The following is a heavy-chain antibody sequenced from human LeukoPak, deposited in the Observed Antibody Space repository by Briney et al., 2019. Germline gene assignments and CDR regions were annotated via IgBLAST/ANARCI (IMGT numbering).Heavy chain of an antibody. J-gene: IGHJ4*02. CDR3: AKTGQDSSSWYYFDY. Sequence: GGSLRLSCAASGFTFSSYGMHWVRQAPGKGLEWVAFIRYDGSNKYYADSVKGRFTISRDNSKNTLYLQMNSLRADDTAVYYCAKTGQDSSSWYYFDYWGQGTLVTVSS. V-gene: IGHV3-30*02. CDR2: IRYDGSNK. CDR1: GFTFSSYG. D-gene: IGHD6-13*01.